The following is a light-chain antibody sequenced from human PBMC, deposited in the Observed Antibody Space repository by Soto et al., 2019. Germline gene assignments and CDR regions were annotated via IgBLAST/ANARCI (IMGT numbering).Light chain of an antibody. J-gene: IGKJ5*01. CDR3: QQYNNWPPIT. CDR1: QSISLS. V-gene: IGKV3-11*01. Sequence: EIVLTQSPATLSLSPGERATLSFVAIQSISLSLALYQHKPGQAPRLLIYDASKRATGIPARFSGSGSGTEFTLTISSLQSEDVAVYYCQQYNNWPPITFGQGTRLEIK. CDR2: DAS.